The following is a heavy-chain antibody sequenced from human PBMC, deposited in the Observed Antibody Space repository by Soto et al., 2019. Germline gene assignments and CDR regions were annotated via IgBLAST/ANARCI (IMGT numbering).Heavy chain of an antibody. J-gene: IGHJ4*02. D-gene: IGHD5-18*01. CDR2: INHLTAT. Sequence: SETLSLTCAVYGGSFSSYHWSWIRQTPGKGLEWIGEINHLTATNYNPSLKSRVIISLDTPKNQFSLKLSSVTAADTAVYYCARGYDTALAPIFWGQGILVTVSS. CDR1: GGSFSSYH. CDR3: ARGYDTALAPIF. V-gene: IGHV4-34*01.